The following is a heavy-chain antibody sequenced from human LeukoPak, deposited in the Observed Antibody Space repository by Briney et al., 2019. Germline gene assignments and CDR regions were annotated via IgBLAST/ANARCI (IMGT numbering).Heavy chain of an antibody. CDR1: GGSISSYY. CDR2: IYYSGST. CDR3: AREGYSAFDI. Sequence: SETLSLTCTVSGGSISSYYWSWIRQPPGKGLEWIGYIYYSGSTNYNPSLKRRVTISADTSKNQFSLKLSSVTAADTAVYYCAREGYSAFDIWGQGTMVTVSS. V-gene: IGHV4-59*12. J-gene: IGHJ3*02. D-gene: IGHD3-22*01.